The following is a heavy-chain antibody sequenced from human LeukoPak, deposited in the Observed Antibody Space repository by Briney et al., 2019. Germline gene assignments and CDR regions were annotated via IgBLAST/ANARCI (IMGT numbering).Heavy chain of an antibody. J-gene: IGHJ4*02. D-gene: IGHD2-15*01. CDR2: VHHGGST. CDR1: GGSINNYF. Sequence: SETLSLTCTVSGGSINNYFWNWIRQPPGKGLEWFGYVHHGGSTNYNPSLKSRVTISVDTSKNQFSLKLSSVTAADTAVYYCARHGGSGPYFDYWGQGTLVTVSS. CDR3: ARHGGSGPYFDY. V-gene: IGHV4-59*08.